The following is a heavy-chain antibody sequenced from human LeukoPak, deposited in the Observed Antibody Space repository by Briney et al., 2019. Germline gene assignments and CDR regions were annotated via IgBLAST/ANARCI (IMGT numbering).Heavy chain of an antibody. D-gene: IGHD4-23*01. J-gene: IGHJ4*02. CDR3: LPSMTTVVFDY. V-gene: IGHV4-39*01. CDR1: GGSISSSNYY. CDR2: IYYSGST. Sequence: SETLSLTCTVSGGSISSSNYYWGWIRQPPGKGLEWIGSIYYSGSTYYNPSLKSRVTISVDTSKRQFSLKLNSVTAADTAACATLPSMTTVVFDYWGQGTLVTVSS.